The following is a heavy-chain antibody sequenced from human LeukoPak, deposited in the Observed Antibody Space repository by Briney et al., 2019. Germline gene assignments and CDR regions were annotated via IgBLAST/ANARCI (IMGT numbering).Heavy chain of an antibody. CDR2: IYYSGST. Sequence: SETLSLTCTVSGGSISSSSYYWGWIRQPPGKGLEWIGSIYYSGSTYYNPSLKSRVTISVDTSKNQFSLKLSSVTAADTAVYYCARVREAYFDYWGQGTLVTVSS. J-gene: IGHJ4*02. CDR3: ARVREAYFDY. D-gene: IGHD3-10*01. CDR1: GGSISSSSYY. V-gene: IGHV4-39*07.